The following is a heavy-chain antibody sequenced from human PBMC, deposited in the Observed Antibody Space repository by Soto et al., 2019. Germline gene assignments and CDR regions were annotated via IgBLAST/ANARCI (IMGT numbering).Heavy chain of an antibody. CDR1: GGSISSGGYY. Sequence: TLSLTCTVSGGSISSGGYYWSWIRQHPGKGLEWIGYIYYSGSTYYNPSLKSRVTISVETSKNQFSLKLSSVTAADTAVYYCARAELPRGSWFDPWGRGTMVTVSS. V-gene: IGHV4-31*03. CDR3: ARAELPRGSWFDP. J-gene: IGHJ5*02. CDR2: IYYSGST. D-gene: IGHD1-26*01.